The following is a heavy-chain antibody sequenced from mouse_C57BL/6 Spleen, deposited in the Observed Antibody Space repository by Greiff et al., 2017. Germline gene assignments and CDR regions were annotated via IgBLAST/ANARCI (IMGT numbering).Heavy chain of an antibody. J-gene: IGHJ1*03. CDR2: IYPGDGDT. CDR3: ANHYGSSHWYFDV. V-gene: IGHV1-82*01. D-gene: IGHD1-1*01. CDR1: GYAFSSSW. Sequence: QVQLQQSGPELVKPGASVKISCKASGYAFSSSWMNWVKQRPGKGLEWIGRIYPGDGDTNYNGKFKGKATLTADKSSSTAYMQLSSLTSEDSAVYFCANHYGSSHWYFDVWGTGTTVTVSS.